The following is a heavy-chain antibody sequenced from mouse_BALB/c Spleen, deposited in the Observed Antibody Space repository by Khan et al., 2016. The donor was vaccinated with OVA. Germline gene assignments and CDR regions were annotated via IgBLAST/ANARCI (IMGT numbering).Heavy chain of an antibody. Sequence: QVQLKQSGAELMKPVASVKISCKAPGYTFSSYWIEWVKQRPGHGLEWIGEILPGSGRTNYNEKFKGKATFTADTSSNTAYMQLSSLTSEDSAVYYCARKIKGYWGQGTTLTVSS. D-gene: IGHD2-4*01. CDR1: GYTFSSYW. V-gene: IGHV1-9*01. J-gene: IGHJ2*01. CDR2: ILPGSGRT. CDR3: ARKIKGY.